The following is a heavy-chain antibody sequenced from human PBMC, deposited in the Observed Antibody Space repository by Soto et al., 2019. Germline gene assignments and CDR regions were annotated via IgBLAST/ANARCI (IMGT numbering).Heavy chain of an antibody. J-gene: IGHJ4*02. CDR1: GGSISSSSYY. CDR2: LYYSGST. V-gene: IGHV4-39*02. CDR3: ASLVYGDYFYY. Sequence: QLQLQESGPGLVKPSETLSLTCTVSGGSISSSSYYWGWIRQPPGKGLEWIGSLYYSGSTYYNPSLKSRVTISVDPPKRHFSLKLSSVTAADTAVFYCASLVYGDYFYYWVQGTLVAVSS. D-gene: IGHD3-10*01.